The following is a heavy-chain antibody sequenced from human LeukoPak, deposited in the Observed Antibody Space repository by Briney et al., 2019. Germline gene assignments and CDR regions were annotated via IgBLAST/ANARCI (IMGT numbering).Heavy chain of an antibody. CDR2: INPDGSES. CDR1: EFEPTYFW. V-gene: IGHV3-7*01. Sequence: GGSLRLSCVALEFEPTYFWMTWVRRAPGKGLEWVANINPDGSESFYLDSVRGRFTVSRDNAKKSLYLQMNSLRAEDTAVYYCATFVGTVSGSYTVPGGLLVWGKGTTVSVSS. D-gene: IGHD3-16*02. J-gene: IGHJ6*04. CDR3: ATFVGTVSGSYTVPGGLLV.